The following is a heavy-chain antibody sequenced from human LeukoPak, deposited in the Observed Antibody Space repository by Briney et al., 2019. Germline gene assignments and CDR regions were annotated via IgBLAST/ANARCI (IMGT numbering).Heavy chain of an antibody. CDR2: ISYDGSNE. CDR1: GFTFSTYA. D-gene: IGHD3-16*01. V-gene: IGHV3-30*04. CDR3: ARDGAWGAFDI. J-gene: IGHJ3*02. Sequence: GGSLRLSCAASGFTFSTYAMNWVRQAPGKGLEWVAIISYDGSNEYYADSVKGRFTISRDDSKNTSYLQMNSLRAEDTAVYYCARDGAWGAFDIWGQGTMVTVSS.